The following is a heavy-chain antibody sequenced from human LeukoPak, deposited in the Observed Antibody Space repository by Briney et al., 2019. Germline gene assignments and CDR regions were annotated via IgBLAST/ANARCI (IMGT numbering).Heavy chain of an antibody. CDR2: IWYDGSNT. CDR1: GFTFSSYG. J-gene: IGHJ6*04. Sequence: PGGSLRLSCAASGFTFSSYGMHWVRQAPGKGLEWVAVIWYDGSNTYYADSVKGRFTISRDNSKNTLYLQMNSLRAEDTAIYYCATLLQGDGMDVCGKGTTVTVSS. D-gene: IGHD4-11*01. CDR3: ATLLQGDGMDV. V-gene: IGHV3-33*01.